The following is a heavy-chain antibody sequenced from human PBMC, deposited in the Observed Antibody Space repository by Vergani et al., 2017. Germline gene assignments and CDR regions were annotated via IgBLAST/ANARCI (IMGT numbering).Heavy chain of an antibody. D-gene: IGHD3-10*01. CDR1: GFTFSSYS. CDR3: ARDMKGSSGSRPGGTNSRRNYYYYYGMDV. Sequence: EVQLVESGGGLVQPGRSLRLSCAASGFTFSSYSMNWVRQAPGKGLEWVSSISSSSSYIYYADSVKGRFTISRDNAKNSLYLQMNSLRAEDTAVYYCARDMKGSSGSRPGGTNSRRNYYYYYGMDVWGQGTTVTVSS. V-gene: IGHV3-21*01. J-gene: IGHJ6*02. CDR2: ISSSSSYI.